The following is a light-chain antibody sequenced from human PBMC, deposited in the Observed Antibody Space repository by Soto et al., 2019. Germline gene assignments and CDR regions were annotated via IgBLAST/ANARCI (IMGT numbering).Light chain of an antibody. CDR1: QSVNLN. CDR3: HQYNSWPRGT. J-gene: IGKJ3*01. Sequence: EIMMTQSPGTLSVSPGEGATLSCTASQSVNLNLAWYQQKPGQPPRLLLYGASTRSTGIPVRFRGSGSGTEVTLPISSLQYEDYAVYYCHQYNSWPRGTFGPGTKVEIK. CDR2: GAS. V-gene: IGKV3-15*01.